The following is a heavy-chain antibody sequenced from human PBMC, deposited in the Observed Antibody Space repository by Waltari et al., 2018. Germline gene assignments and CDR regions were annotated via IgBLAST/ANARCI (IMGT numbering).Heavy chain of an antibody. CDR2: IYTSGST. CDR3: ARHVPGYSSGWSTFDY. J-gene: IGHJ4*02. V-gene: IGHV4-61*02. CDR1: GGSISSGSYY. D-gene: IGHD6-19*01. Sequence: QVQLQESGPGLVKPSQTLSLTCTVSGGSISSGSYYWSWIRQPAGKGLEWIGRIYTSGSTNYNPSLKSRVTISVDTSKNQFSLKLSSVTAADTAVYYCARHVPGYSSGWSTFDYWGQGTLVTVSS.